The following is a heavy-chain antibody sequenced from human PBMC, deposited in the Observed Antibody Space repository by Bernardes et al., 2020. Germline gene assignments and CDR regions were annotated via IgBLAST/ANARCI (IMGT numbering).Heavy chain of an antibody. Sequence: GGSLRLSCAASGFTFSSYSMNWVRQAPGMGLEWVSYISSSSSPIYYADSVKGRFTISRDNAKNSLYLQMNSLRAEDTAVYYCARDWKRMDYWGQGALVTVSS. CDR2: ISSSSSPI. CDR3: ARDWKRMDY. J-gene: IGHJ4*02. CDR1: GFTFSSYS. V-gene: IGHV3-48*01. D-gene: IGHD1-1*01.